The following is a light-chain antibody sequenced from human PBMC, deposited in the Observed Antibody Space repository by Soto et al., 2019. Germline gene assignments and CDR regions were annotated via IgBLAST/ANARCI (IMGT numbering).Light chain of an antibody. V-gene: IGKV1-5*03. CDR3: QQYNSDPYT. J-gene: IGKJ2*01. CDR1: QDINGW. Sequence: DIQLTQFPPTLSASVGDRVIITCRTSQDINGWLAWYRQKPGKATNLLIYEASTLHTGVPSRFSGGGSGTEFTLTISSLQPDDSATFYCQQYNSDPYTFGQGTRLESK. CDR2: EAS.